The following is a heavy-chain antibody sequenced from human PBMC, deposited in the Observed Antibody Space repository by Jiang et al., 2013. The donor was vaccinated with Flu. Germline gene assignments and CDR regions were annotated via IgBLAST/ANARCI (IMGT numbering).Heavy chain of an antibody. CDR1: GGSISSYY. Sequence: GLVKPSETLSLTCTVSGGSISSYYWSWIRQPPGKGLEWIGYIYYSGSTNYNPSLKSRVTISVDTSKNQFSLKLSSVTAADTAVYYCARIVSWFGGPSRIDYWGQGTLVTVSS. CDR2: IYYSGST. D-gene: IGHD3-10*01. CDR3: ARIVSWFGGPSRIDY. J-gene: IGHJ4*02. V-gene: IGHV4-59*01.